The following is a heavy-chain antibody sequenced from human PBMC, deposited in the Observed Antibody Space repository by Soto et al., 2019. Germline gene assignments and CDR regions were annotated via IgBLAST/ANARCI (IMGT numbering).Heavy chain of an antibody. Sequence: SETLSLTCTVSSGSITSSTYYWGWIRQPPGKGLEWIGYIYYSGSTNYNPSLKSRVTISVDTSKNQFSLKLSSVTAADTAVYDCAGQPTAGSYYDLGPYYYYYAMDVWGQGTTVTVSS. CDR1: SGSITSSTYY. D-gene: IGHD3-10*01. CDR2: IYYSGST. J-gene: IGHJ6*02. CDR3: AGQPTAGSYYDLGPYYYYYAMDV. V-gene: IGHV4-61*05.